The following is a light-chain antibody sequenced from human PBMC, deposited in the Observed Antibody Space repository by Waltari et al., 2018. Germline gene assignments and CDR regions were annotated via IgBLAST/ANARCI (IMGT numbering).Light chain of an antibody. CDR1: TSGDKY. CDR2: QDS. CDR3: QSWDSSTVV. J-gene: IGLJ2*01. V-gene: IGLV3-1*01. Sequence: SYELTQPPSVSVSTEQTASITCSGETSGDKYACWYQQKPGQSPVLVIYQDSKRPSGIPERFSGSKSGNRATLTISGTQAMDEADYYCQSWDSSTVVFGGGTKLTVL.